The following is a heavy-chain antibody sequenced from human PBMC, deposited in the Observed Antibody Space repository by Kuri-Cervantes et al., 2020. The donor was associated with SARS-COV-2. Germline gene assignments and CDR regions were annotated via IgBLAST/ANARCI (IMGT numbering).Heavy chain of an antibody. Sequence: GESLKISCAASGFTFSDYYMTWIRQAPGKGLEWVSYISSRSASTNYADSVRGRFTISRADAQNSLYLQMNSLHAEDTAVYFCVRVRYTYGYALDYWGRGTLVTVSS. J-gene: IGHJ4*02. CDR3: VRVRYTYGYALDY. D-gene: IGHD5-18*01. V-gene: IGHV3-11*06. CDR2: ISSRSAST. CDR1: GFTFSDYY.